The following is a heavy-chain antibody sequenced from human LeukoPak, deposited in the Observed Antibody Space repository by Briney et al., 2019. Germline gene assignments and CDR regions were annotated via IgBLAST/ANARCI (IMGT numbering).Heavy chain of an antibody. CDR2: IYYSGST. V-gene: IGHV4-39*01. Sequence: SETLSLTCTVSGGSISSYYWSWIRQPPGKGLEWIGSIYYSGSTYYNPSLKSRVTISVDTSKNQFSLKLSSVTAADTAVYYCARRGGDYGDYGDDYWGQGTLVTVSS. D-gene: IGHD4-17*01. CDR1: GGSISSYY. J-gene: IGHJ4*02. CDR3: ARRGGDYGDYGDDY.